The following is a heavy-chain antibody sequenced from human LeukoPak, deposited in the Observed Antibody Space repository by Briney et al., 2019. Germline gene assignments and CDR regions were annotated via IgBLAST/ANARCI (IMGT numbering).Heavy chain of an antibody. J-gene: IGHJ6*03. CDR1: GGSISSSSYY. Sequence: SETLSLTCTVSGGSISSSSYYWGWIRQPPGKGLEWIGSIYYSGSTYYNPSLKSRVTVSVDTSKNQFSLKLSSVTAADTAVYYCARLPFTVYYYMDVWGKGTTVTVSS. CDR2: IYYSGST. CDR3: ARLPFTVYYYMDV. V-gene: IGHV4-39*07.